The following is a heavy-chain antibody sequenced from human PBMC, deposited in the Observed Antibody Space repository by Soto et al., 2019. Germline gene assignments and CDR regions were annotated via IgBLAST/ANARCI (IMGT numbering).Heavy chain of an antibody. D-gene: IGHD1-26*01. J-gene: IGHJ4*02. V-gene: IGHV3-23*01. CDR3: ATAKSTYASAYYVY. CDR1: GFTFSSYS. CDR2: INNSGGRT. Sequence: PGGSLRLSCAASGFTFSSYSMNWVRQAPGKGLEWVSGINNSGGRTYYADSVKGRFTISRDNSKNTLYLQMDSLRAEDTAIYFCATAKSTYASAYYVYWGRGTEVTVSS.